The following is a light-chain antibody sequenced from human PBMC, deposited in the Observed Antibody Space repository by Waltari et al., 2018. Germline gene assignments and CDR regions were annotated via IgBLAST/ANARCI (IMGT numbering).Light chain of an antibody. Sequence: QSVLTPPPSMCGAPGHRVTLSSTVTSSPIGEGHDVHCYQVLPGTAATRLNYGNSNRRSGGPDRFSGSKSDTSASLAIGGPQAEDEADYYCQSFDIRLSGGVVFGGGTKVTVL. CDR2: GNS. CDR3: QSFDIRLSGGVV. V-gene: IGLV1-40*01. CDR1: SSPIGEGHD. J-gene: IGLJ3*02.